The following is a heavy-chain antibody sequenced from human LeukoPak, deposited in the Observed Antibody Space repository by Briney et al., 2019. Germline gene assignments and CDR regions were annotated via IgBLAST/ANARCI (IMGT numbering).Heavy chain of an antibody. CDR1: GYTFTSYG. Sequence: ASVKVSCKASGYTFTSYGISWVRQAPGEGLEWMGWFSAYNGNTYYAQNLQGRVTMTTDTSTSTAYMELRSLRSDDTAVYYCARAPGIVVPNSDYWGQGTLVTVSS. J-gene: IGHJ4*02. CDR2: FSAYNGNT. CDR3: ARAPGIVVPNSDY. V-gene: IGHV1-18*01. D-gene: IGHD1-26*01.